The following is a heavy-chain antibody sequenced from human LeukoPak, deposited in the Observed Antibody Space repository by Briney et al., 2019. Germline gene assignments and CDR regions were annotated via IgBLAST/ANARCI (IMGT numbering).Heavy chain of an antibody. V-gene: IGHV3-74*01. CDR1: GFTFSNYA. CDR2: IDSDGSGT. CDR3: STVEHF. J-gene: IGHJ4*02. D-gene: IGHD1/OR15-1a*01. Sequence: GGSLRLSCAASGFTFSNYAMHWVRQAPGKGLVWVSRIDSDGSGTSYADSVKGRFTISRDDVKNMLYLQMNSLRVEDTGLYYCSTVEHFWGQGTLVTVSS.